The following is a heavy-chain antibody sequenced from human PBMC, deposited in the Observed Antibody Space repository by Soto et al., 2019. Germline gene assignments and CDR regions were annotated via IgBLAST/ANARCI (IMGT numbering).Heavy chain of an antibody. Sequence: PGGSLRLSCAAFNSYAMTWVRQGPGKGLEWVSSISVNGGSTHYAGSVKGRFTISRDNSKNTVSLQMNRLRAEDTAVYYCAKSLSTGTGVAFDIWGQGTMVTVSS. CDR2: ISVNGGST. CDR3: AKSLSTGTGVAFDI. V-gene: IGHV3-23*01. J-gene: IGHJ3*02. D-gene: IGHD1-1*01. CDR1: NSYA.